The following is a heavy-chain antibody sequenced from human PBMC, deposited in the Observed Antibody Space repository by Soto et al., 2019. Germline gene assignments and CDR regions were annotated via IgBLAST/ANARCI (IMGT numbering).Heavy chain of an antibody. CDR1: GFTFSSYA. D-gene: IGHD6-6*01. V-gene: IGHV3-30-3*01. CDR2: ISYDGSNK. Sequence: GGSLRLSCADSGFTFSSYAMHWVRQAPGKGLEWVAVISYDGSNKYYADTVKGRFTISRDNSKNTLYLQMNSLRAEDTAGYYCAREFKGSQIAARHPFDYWGQGTLVTVAS. J-gene: IGHJ4*02. CDR3: AREFKGSQIAARHPFDY.